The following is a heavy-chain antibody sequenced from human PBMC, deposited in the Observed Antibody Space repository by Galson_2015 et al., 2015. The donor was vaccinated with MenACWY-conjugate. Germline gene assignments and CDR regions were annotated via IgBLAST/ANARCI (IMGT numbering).Heavy chain of an antibody. CDR1: GYTFTSYA. CDR3: ARDGGYSSGWLNSLYYYFDY. D-gene: IGHD6-19*01. Sequence: SVKVSCKASGYTFTSYAMHWVRQAPGQRLEWMGWINAGNGNTEYSQKFQGRVTITRDTSASTAYMELSSLRSEDTAVYYCARDGGYSSGWLNSLYYYFDYWGQGTLVTVSS. V-gene: IGHV1-3*01. CDR2: INAGNGNT. J-gene: IGHJ4*02.